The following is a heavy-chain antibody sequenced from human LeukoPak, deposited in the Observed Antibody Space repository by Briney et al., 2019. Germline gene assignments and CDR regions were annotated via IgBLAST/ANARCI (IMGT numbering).Heavy chain of an antibody. CDR3: ARDRGYSYVKLPDY. Sequence: GGSLRLSCAASGFTFGGYAMHWVRQAPGKGLEWVAVISYDASNKFCADSVKGRFTVSRNNSKNTLYLEMNSLRAEDTAIYYCARDRGYSYVKLPDYWGQGTLVTVSS. CDR1: GFTFGGYA. CDR2: ISYDASNK. D-gene: IGHD5-18*01. J-gene: IGHJ4*02. V-gene: IGHV3-30-3*01.